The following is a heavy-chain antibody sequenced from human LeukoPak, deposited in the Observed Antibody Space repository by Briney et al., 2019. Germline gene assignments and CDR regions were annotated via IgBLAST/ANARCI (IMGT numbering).Heavy chain of an antibody. CDR3: TTVPYEDSSGYYVDY. J-gene: IGHJ4*02. CDR2: IKSKTDGGTT. Sequence: GGSLRLSCAASGSTFSNAWMSWVRQAPGKGLEWVGRIKSKTDGGTTDYAAPVKGRFTISRDDSKNTLYLQMNSLKTEDTAVYYCTTVPYEDSSGYYVDYWGQGTLVTVSS. D-gene: IGHD3-22*01. V-gene: IGHV3-15*01. CDR1: GSTFSNAW.